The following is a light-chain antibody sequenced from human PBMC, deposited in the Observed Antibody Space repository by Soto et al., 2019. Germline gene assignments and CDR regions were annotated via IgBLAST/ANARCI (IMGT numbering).Light chain of an antibody. CDR3: LLSYSGARSAV. CDR1: TGAVTSGHY. CDR2: DTS. J-gene: IGLJ3*02. V-gene: IGLV7-46*01. Sequence: QAVVTQEPSFSVSPGGTVTLTCGSSTGAVTSGHYPYWFQQKPGQAPRTLIYDTSNKHSWTPARFSGSLLGGKAALTLSGAQPEDEAEYYCLLSYSGARSAVFGGGTKLTVL.